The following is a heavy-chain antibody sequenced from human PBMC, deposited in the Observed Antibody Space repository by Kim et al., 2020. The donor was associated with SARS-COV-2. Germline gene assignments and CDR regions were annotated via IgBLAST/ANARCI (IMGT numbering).Heavy chain of an antibody. Sequence: SETLSLTCTVSGGSISGYYWSWFRQPPGKGLEWIAYIHYTGGTTYNPSFNSRVTMSVDMSKNQFSLEVRSVSAADTATYYCAREGSGNSGLRGPWGQGTLVTVSS. CDR1: GGSISGYY. D-gene: IGHD5-18*01. V-gene: IGHV4-59*13. CDR3: AREGSGNSGLRGP. J-gene: IGHJ5*02. CDR2: IHYTGGT.